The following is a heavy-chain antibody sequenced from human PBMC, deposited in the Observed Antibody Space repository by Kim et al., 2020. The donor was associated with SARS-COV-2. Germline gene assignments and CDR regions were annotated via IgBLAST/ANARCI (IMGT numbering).Heavy chain of an antibody. V-gene: IGHV3-23*01. D-gene: IGHD3-22*01. Sequence: GGSLRLSCAASGFTFSSYAMSWVRQAPGKGLEWVSAISGSGGSTYYADSVKGRFTISRDNSKNTLYLQMNSLRAEDTAVYYCAKVLKDYYDSSGYYWEIQTLARDVYYFDYWGQGTLVTVSS. CDR2: ISGSGGST. CDR3: AKVLKDYYDSSGYYWEIQTLARDVYYFDY. CDR1: GFTFSSYA. J-gene: IGHJ4*02.